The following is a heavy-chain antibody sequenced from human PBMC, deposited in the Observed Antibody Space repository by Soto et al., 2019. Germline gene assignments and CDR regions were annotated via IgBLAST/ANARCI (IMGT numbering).Heavy chain of an antibody. D-gene: IGHD3-3*01. CDR1: GYSFNSYY. V-gene: IGHV1-46*02. CDR2: INPSGGRT. J-gene: IGHJ5*01. Sequence: QVQLVQSGTEVKKPGASVKISCKASGYSFNSYYMHWVRQAPGQGLEWMGIINPSGGRTSYAEKFQDRVTMTRDTSMCTFYMELTNLRSEDTAVYYCARDFAVRGTILGVVIWWMYNWSDSWGQGTLVTVSS. CDR3: ARDFAVRGTILGVVIWWMYNWSDS.